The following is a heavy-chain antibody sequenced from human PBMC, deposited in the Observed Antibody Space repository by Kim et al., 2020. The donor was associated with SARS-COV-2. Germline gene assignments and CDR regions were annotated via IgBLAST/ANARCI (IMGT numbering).Heavy chain of an antibody. CDR1: GGTFSSYA. CDR3: ASGAPGYYCGGDCHPLDPYYFYY. J-gene: IGHJ4*02. V-gene: IGHV1-69*13. D-gene: IGHD2-21*02. CDR2: IIPIFGTA. Sequence: SVKVSCKASGGTFSSYAISWVRQAPGQGLEWMGGIIPIFGTANYAQKFQGRVTITADESTSTAYMELSSLRSEDTAVYYCASGAPGYYCGGDCHPLDPYYFYYWGQGTLVTVSS.